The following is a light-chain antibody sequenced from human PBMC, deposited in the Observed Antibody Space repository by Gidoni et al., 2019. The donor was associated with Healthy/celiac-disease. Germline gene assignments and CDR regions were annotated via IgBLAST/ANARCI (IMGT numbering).Light chain of an antibody. CDR2: DAS. V-gene: IGKV3-11*01. Sequence: EIVLTQSPATLSLSPGERATLSCRASQSVSSYLAWYQQKPGQAPSLLLYDASNRSTGIPARFSGSGSGTDFTLTISSLEPEDFAVYYCQQRSNWPPITVGQGTRLEIK. CDR3: QQRSNWPPIT. J-gene: IGKJ5*01. CDR1: QSVSSY.